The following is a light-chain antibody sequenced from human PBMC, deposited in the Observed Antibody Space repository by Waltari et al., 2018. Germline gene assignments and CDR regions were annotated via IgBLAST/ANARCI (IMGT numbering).Light chain of an antibody. J-gene: IGLJ3*02. Sequence: QTVLTQEPSLSVSPGGTVTLTCALSSGSVSSTSYAAGYKQTPGLPPRTLVYKGNGRSSGVPDRFSGSILGNKAALTITGAQADDESDYYCSMYMGSGIWVFGGGTKLTVL. CDR2: KGN. CDR1: SGSVSSTSY. CDR3: SMYMGSGIWV. V-gene: IGLV8-61*01.